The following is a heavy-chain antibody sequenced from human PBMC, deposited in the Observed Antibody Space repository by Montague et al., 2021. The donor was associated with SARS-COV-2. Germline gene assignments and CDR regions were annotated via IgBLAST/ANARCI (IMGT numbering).Heavy chain of an antibody. V-gene: IGHV4-34*01. Sequence: SETLSLTCAVSGGSFSGYYWSCLRQPPGKWLEWIGEINHRGSTNYNPSLKSRVTISVDTSKNKFSLKLCSVTAAATAVYYCAKVRAVPAAMRIFSLGRSYYGMDVWGQGTTVTVAS. J-gene: IGHJ6*02. CDR2: INHRGST. CDR3: AKVRAVPAAMRIFSLGRSYYGMDV. CDR1: GGSFSGYY. D-gene: IGHD2-2*01.